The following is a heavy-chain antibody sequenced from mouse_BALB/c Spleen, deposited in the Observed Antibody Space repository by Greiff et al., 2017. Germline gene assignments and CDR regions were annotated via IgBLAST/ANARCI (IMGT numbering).Heavy chain of an antibody. V-gene: IGHV3-2*02. CDR2: ISYSGST. D-gene: IGHD4-1*01. CDR1: GYSITSDYA. J-gene: IGHJ3*01. Sequence: ESGPGLVKPSQSLSLTCTVTGYSITSDYAWNWIRQFPGNKLEWMGYISYSGSTSYNPSLKSRISITRDTSKNQFFLQLNSVTTEDTATYYCARSLNWAWFAYWGQGTLVTVSA. CDR3: ARSLNWAWFAY.